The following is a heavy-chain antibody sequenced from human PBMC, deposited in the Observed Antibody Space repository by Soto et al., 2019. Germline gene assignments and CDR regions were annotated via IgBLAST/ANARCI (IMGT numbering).Heavy chain of an antibody. Sequence: SETLSLTCAVYGGSFSGYYWSWIRQPPGKGLEWIGEINHSGSTNYNPSLKSRVTISVDTSKNQFSLKLSSVTAADTAVYYCARGKRGSSWYRGEEKYYYYGMDVWGQGTPVTVSS. J-gene: IGHJ6*02. CDR1: GGSFSGYY. CDR2: INHSGST. CDR3: ARGKRGSSWYRGEEKYYYYGMDV. V-gene: IGHV4-34*01. D-gene: IGHD6-13*01.